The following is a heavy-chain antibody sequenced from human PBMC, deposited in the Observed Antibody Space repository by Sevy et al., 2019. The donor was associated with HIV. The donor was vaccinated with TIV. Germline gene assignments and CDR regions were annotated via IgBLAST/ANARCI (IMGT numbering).Heavy chain of an antibody. Sequence: SVKVSCKASGATFKNYAISWVRQAPGQGLEWMGGIIPIFHTTDYAQNFQGRVTITADESTSTIYMELTSLRSEDTAVYYCVRGITTIIGGGYYFDSWGQGALVTVSS. CDR2: IIPIFHTT. CDR3: VRGITTIIGGGYYFDS. J-gene: IGHJ4*02. D-gene: IGHD1-1*01. V-gene: IGHV1-69*13. CDR1: GATFKNYA.